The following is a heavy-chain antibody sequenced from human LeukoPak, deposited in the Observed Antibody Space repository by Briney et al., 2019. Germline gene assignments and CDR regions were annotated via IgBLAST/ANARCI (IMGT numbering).Heavy chain of an antibody. CDR3: AREKLRGDTLRIQLSF. Sequence: ASVKVSCKASGYTFTGYYMHWVRQAPGQGLEWMGRINPNSGGTNYAQKFQGRVTMTRDTSISTAYMELSRLRSDDTAVYYCAREKLRGDTLRIQLSFWGQGTLVTVSS. CDR2: INPNSGGT. CDR1: GYTFTGYY. D-gene: IGHD5-18*01. V-gene: IGHV1-2*06. J-gene: IGHJ4*02.